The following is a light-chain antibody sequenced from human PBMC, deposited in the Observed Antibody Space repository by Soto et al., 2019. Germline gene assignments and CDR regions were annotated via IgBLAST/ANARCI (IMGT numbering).Light chain of an antibody. J-gene: IGKJ1*01. Sequence: EIVMTQSPATLSVSPGERATLSCRASQSVSNNLAWYQKKPGQAPRLLIYGASTRATGIPARFSGSGSGTEFTLTISRLQSEDIAFYYCQQYNNWWTFGQGTRVDIK. V-gene: IGKV3-15*01. CDR2: GAS. CDR3: QQYNNWWT. CDR1: QSVSNN.